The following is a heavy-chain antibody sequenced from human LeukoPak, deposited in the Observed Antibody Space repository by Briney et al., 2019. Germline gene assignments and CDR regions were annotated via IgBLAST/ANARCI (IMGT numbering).Heavy chain of an antibody. CDR3: TTATVVWGVSAY. D-gene: IGHD3-10*01. J-gene: IGHJ4*02. V-gene: IGHV3-15*01. Sequence: GGSLRLSCSASGFSVTNGWMSWVRQAPGKGLEWVGRIKDRTDGGTTAYAAPVKGRFTTSREDSKNTVYLEMNSLKTEDTAVYICTTATVVWGVSAYWGQGTLVTVSS. CDR2: IKDRTDGGTT. CDR1: GFSVTNGW.